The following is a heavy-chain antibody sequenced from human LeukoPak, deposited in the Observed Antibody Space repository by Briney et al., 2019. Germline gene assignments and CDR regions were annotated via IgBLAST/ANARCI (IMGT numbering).Heavy chain of an antibody. CDR3: ARRGYNWNPRSSYYYYMDV. V-gene: IGHV4-39*07. CDR1: GGSISSSSYY. Sequence: SETLSLTCTVSGGSISSSSYYWGWIRQPPGKGLEWIGSIFYSGSTYYNPSLKSRVTISVDTSKNQFSLKLSSVTAADTAVYYCARRGYNWNPRSSYYYYMDVWGKGTTVTVSS. D-gene: IGHD1-20*01. CDR2: IFYSGST. J-gene: IGHJ6*03.